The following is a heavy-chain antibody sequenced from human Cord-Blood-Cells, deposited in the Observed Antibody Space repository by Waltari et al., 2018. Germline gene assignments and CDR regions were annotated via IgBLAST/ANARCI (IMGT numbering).Heavy chain of an antibody. CDR3: ARGRRSGSYWYFDL. Sequence: EVQLVESGGGLVKPGGSLRLSCAASGFTFSSYSMNWVCQAPGKGLEWVSSISSSSSYIYYADSVKGRFTISRDNAKNSLYLQMNSLRAEDTAVYYCARGRRSGSYWYFDLWGRGTLVTVSS. D-gene: IGHD1-26*01. CDR2: ISSSSSYI. V-gene: IGHV3-21*01. J-gene: IGHJ2*01. CDR1: GFTFSSYS.